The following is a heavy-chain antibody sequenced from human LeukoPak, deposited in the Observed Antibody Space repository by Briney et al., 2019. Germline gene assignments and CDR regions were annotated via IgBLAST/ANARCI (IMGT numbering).Heavy chain of an antibody. V-gene: IGHV1-18*04. CDR3: ARGNSWFGELYFDY. D-gene: IGHD3-10*01. J-gene: IGHJ4*02. CDR2: ISAYNGNT. CDR1: GYTFTSYS. Sequence: GASVKVSCKASGYTFTSYSISWVRQAPGQGLEWMGWISAYNGNTNYAQKLQGRVTMTTDTSTSTAYMELRSLRSDDTAVYYCARGNSWFGELYFDYWGQGTLVTVSS.